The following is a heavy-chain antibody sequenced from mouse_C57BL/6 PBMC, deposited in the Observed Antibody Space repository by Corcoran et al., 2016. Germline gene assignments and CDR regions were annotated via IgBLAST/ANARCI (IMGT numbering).Heavy chain of an antibody. CDR3: ARWDDYDVRVAY. D-gene: IGHD2-4*01. Sequence: QVQLQQSGAELVKPGASVKISCKASGYAFSSYWMNWVKQRPGKGLEWIGQIYPGDGDTNYNGKFKGKATLTADKSSSTAYMQLSSLTSEDSAVYFCARWDDYDVRVAYWGQGTLVTVSA. CDR2: IYPGDGDT. V-gene: IGHV1-80*01. CDR1: GYAFSSYW. J-gene: IGHJ3*01.